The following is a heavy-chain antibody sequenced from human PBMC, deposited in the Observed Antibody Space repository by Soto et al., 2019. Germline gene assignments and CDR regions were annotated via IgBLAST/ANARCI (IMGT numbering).Heavy chain of an antibody. D-gene: IGHD6-13*01. CDR2: INHSGST. V-gene: IGHV4-34*01. Sequence: SETLSLTCAVYGGSFSGYYWSWIRQPPGKGLEWIGEINHSGSTNYNPSLKSRVTISVDTSKNQFSLKLSSVTAADTAVYYCARLRAAAGKYNYYYYGMDVWGQGTTVTVSS. J-gene: IGHJ6*02. CDR3: ARLRAAAGKYNYYYYGMDV. CDR1: GGSFSGYY.